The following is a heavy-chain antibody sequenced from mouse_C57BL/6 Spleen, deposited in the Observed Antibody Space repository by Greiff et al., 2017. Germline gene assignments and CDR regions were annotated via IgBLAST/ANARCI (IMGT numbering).Heavy chain of an antibody. V-gene: IGHV1-18*01. CDR1: GYTFTDYN. CDR2: INPNNGGT. Sequence: EVQLQQSGPELVKPGASVKIPCKASGYTFTDYNLDWVKQSHGKSLEWIGDINPNNGGTIYNQKFKGKATLTVDKSSSTAYMELRSLTSEDTAVYYCARSGFVYYYGIPFADWGQGTLVTVSA. D-gene: IGHD1-1*01. J-gene: IGHJ3*01. CDR3: ARSGFVYYYGIPFAD.